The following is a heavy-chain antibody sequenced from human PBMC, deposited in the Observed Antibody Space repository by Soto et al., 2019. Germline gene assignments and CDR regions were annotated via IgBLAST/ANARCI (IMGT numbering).Heavy chain of an antibody. CDR1: GYTFTSYD. J-gene: IGHJ6*02. CDR2: MSPNSGNS. Sequence: ASVKVSCKASGYTFTSYDINWVRQATGQGLEWMGWMSPNSGNSGYAQKFQGRVTMTRNTSMSTAYMELSSLRSEDTAVYYCARAGSENIVVVVAEDYYYGMDVWGQGTTVTVSS. CDR3: ARAGSENIVVVVAEDYYYGMDV. D-gene: IGHD2-15*01. V-gene: IGHV1-8*01.